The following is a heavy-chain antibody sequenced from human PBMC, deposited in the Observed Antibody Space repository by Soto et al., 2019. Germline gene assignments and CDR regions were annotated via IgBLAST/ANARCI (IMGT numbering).Heavy chain of an antibody. Sequence: QVQLVQSGTEVKTPGASVKVSCKASGYTFTSHDINWVRQATGQGLEWMGWLNTYNGKTAYAQTFQGRVTMTWNATTGTVYLELSSLRSEDTAMYYCARVSSIAARRSFDSWGQGTLVTVSS. CDR2: LNTYNGKT. CDR1: GYTFTSHD. J-gene: IGHJ4*02. D-gene: IGHD6-6*01. CDR3: ARVSSIAARRSFDS. V-gene: IGHV1-8*01.